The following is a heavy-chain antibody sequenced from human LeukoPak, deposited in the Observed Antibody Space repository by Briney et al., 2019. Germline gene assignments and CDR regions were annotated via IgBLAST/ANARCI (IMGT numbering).Heavy chain of an antibody. V-gene: IGHV4-59*11. J-gene: IGHJ3*02. D-gene: IGHD3-22*01. CDR3: ARDLYCYDSSGYYYGAFDI. CDR2: IHYTGNS. Sequence: SETLSLTCTVSGGSISSHYWSWIRQPPGKGLEWIGYIHYTGNSNYNPSLKSRVTISVDTSKNQFSLKLSSVTAADTALYYCARDLYCYDSSGYYYGAFDIWGQGTMLTVSS. CDR1: GGSISSHY.